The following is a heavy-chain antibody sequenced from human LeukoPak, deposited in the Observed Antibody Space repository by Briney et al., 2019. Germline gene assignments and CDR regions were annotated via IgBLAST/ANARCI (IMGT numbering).Heavy chain of an antibody. Sequence: GASVKVSCKASGYTFKSYGISWVRQAPGQGLEWMGWINPYNGNTNYAQKFRGRVTMTRDTSTSTLYMELSSLRSEDTAVYYCARGGIAASGASDIWGQGTMVTVSS. CDR3: ARGGIAASGASDI. J-gene: IGHJ3*02. V-gene: IGHV1-18*01. D-gene: IGHD6-13*01. CDR1: GYTFKSYG. CDR2: INPYNGNT.